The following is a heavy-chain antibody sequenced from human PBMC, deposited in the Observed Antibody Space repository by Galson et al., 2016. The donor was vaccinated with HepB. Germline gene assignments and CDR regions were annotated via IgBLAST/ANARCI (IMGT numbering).Heavy chain of an antibody. V-gene: IGHV3-48*02. D-gene: IGHD2-15*01. CDR2: ISSSRTI. CDR1: GFTFSSYS. J-gene: IGHJ4*02. CDR3: ARDKRRAGGYFDY. Sequence: SLRLSCAVSGFTFSSYSMNWVRQAPGKGLEWVSYISSSRTIYYADSVKGRFTISRDNAKNSLYLQMNSLRDEDTAVYYCARDKRRAGGYFDYWGQGTLVTVSS.